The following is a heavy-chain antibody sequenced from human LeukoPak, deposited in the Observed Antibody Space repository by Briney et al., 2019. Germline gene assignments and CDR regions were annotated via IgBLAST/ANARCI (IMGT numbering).Heavy chain of an antibody. D-gene: IGHD6-13*01. CDR1: GGSISGYH. Sequence: ETLSLTCNVSGGSISGYHWSWIRQPPGKGLEWVSAISGSGGSTYYADSVKGRFTVSRDNSKNTLYLQMNSLRAEGTAVYYCAKGAAGTRFFDYWGQGTLVTVSS. CDR2: ISGSGGST. CDR3: AKGAAGTRFFDY. J-gene: IGHJ4*02. V-gene: IGHV3-23*01.